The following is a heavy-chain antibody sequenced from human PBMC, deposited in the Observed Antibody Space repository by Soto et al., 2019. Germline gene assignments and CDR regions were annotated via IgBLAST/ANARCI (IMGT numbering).Heavy chain of an antibody. CDR2: ISYDGSNK. V-gene: IGHV3-30-3*01. D-gene: IGHD5-18*01. Sequence: QVQLVKSGGGVVQPGRSLRLSCAASGFTFSSYAMHWVREAPGKGLEWVAVISYDGSNKYYADSVKGRFTISRDNSKNTLYLQMNSLRAEDTAVYYCARDRVGYSYGPSWVFDYWGQGTLVTVSS. J-gene: IGHJ4*02. CDR1: GFTFSSYA. CDR3: ARDRVGYSYGPSWVFDY.